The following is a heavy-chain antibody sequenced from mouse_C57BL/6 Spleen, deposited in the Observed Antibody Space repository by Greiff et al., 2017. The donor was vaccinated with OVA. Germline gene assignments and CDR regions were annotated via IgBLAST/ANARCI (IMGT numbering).Heavy chain of an antibody. CDR3: ARGVLRGYFDV. CDR2: INYDGSST. CDR1: GFTFSDYY. D-gene: IGHD1-1*01. V-gene: IGHV5-16*01. Sequence: EVQLVESEGGLVQPGSSMKLSCTASGFTFSDYYMAWVRQVPEKGLEWVANINYDGSSTYYLDSLKSRFIISRDNAKNILYLQMSSLKSEDTATYYCARGVLRGYFDVWGTGTTVTVSS. J-gene: IGHJ1*03.